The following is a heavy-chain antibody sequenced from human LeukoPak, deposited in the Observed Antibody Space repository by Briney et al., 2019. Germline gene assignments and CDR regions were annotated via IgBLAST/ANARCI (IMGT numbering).Heavy chain of an antibody. CDR1: GYSITNVYY. V-gene: IGHV4-38-2*01. D-gene: IGHD1-26*01. CDR2: IDHSGST. Sequence: SETLSLTCAVSGYSITNVYYWGWIRRPPGKGLEWIGTIDHSGSTYYNPSLKSRVSLSVDTSKNHFSLNLRSVTAADTAFYYCARIGGYGKFYYCGQGTLVTVSS. CDR3: ARIGGYGKFYY. J-gene: IGHJ4*02.